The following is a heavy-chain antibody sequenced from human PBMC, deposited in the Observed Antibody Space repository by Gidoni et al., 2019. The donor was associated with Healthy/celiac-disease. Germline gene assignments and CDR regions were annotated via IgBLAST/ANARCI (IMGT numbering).Heavy chain of an antibody. Sequence: EVQLVQSGAEGKKPGASLKISCKGSGNSFTRYGIGGVREMPGKGLEWMGIIYPGDSDTRYSPSFHGQVTISADKSISTAYLQCSSLTASDTAMYYCARQARSSSWETNEGVYWFDPWGQGTLVTVSS. J-gene: IGHJ5*02. CDR3: ARQARSSSWETNEGVYWFDP. V-gene: IGHV5-51*01. D-gene: IGHD6-13*01. CDR2: IYPGDSDT. CDR1: GNSFTRYG.